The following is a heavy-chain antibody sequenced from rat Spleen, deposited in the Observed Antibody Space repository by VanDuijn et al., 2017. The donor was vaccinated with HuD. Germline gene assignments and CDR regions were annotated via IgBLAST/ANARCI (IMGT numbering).Heavy chain of an antibody. J-gene: IGHJ4*01. Sequence: QVQLTESGPRLVQPSQTLSLTCTGSGFSLTSYHVHWVRQPPGKSLVWMGIIWAGGGTNYPSAVKSRLRISRDTSKSQVLLKMNSLQPEDTGTYYCARHLREASGVMDAWGQGASVTVSS. CDR3: ARHLREASGVMDA. CDR1: GFSLTSYH. D-gene: IGHD4-3*01. V-gene: IGHV2-32*01. CDR2: IWAGGGT.